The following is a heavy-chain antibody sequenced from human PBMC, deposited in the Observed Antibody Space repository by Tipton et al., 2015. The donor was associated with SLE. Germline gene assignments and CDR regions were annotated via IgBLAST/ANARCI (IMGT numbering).Heavy chain of an antibody. Sequence: LRLSCAVYGGSFSGYYWSWIRQPPGKGLEWIGEINHSGSTNYNPSLKSRVTISVDTSKNQFSLKLSSVTAADTAVYYCAREGAIHYWGQGTLVTVSS. D-gene: IGHD4/OR15-4a*01. CDR2: INHSGST. CDR1: GGSFSGYY. CDR3: AREGAIHY. V-gene: IGHV4-34*01. J-gene: IGHJ4*02.